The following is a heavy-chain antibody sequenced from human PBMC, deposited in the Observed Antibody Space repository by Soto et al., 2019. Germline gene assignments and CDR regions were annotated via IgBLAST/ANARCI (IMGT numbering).Heavy chain of an antibody. Sequence: QLQLQESGPGLLKPSETLSLTCTVSGGSISSSSYYWGWIRQPPGKGLEWIGSIYYSGSTYYNPSLKSRVTTSVDTSKNQFSLKLSSVTAADTAVYYCARASGYDYVWGSYRPLDAFDIWGQGTMVTVSS. CDR1: GGSISSSSYY. CDR3: ARASGYDYVWGSYRPLDAFDI. V-gene: IGHV4-39*01. J-gene: IGHJ3*02. D-gene: IGHD3-16*02. CDR2: IYYSGST.